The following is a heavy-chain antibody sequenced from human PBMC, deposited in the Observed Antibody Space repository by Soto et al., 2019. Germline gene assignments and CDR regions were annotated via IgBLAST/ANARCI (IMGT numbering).Heavy chain of an antibody. J-gene: IGHJ4*02. Sequence: SETLSLTCTVSGGSISSYYWSWIRQPPGKELEWIGYIYYSGSTNYNPSLKSRDTISVDTSKNQISLKLSSLTPPATAVDYIKRHGGAILGAYFDYWGQGTLVTVSP. V-gene: IGHV4-59*08. CDR2: IYYSGST. CDR3: KRHGGAILGAYFDY. D-gene: IGHD1-26*01. CDR1: GGSISSYY.